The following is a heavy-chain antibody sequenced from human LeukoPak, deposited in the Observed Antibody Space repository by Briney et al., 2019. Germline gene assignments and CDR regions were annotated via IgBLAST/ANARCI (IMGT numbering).Heavy chain of an antibody. D-gene: IGHD2-2*01. Sequence: PSETLSLTCAVYGGSFSGYYWSWIRQPPGKGLEWIGEINHSGSTNYNPSLKSRVTISVDTSKSQFSLKLSSVTAADTAVYYCARGPSGTLAFDIWGQGTMVTVSS. CDR2: INHSGST. J-gene: IGHJ3*02. CDR3: ARGPSGTLAFDI. CDR1: GGSFSGYY. V-gene: IGHV4-34*01.